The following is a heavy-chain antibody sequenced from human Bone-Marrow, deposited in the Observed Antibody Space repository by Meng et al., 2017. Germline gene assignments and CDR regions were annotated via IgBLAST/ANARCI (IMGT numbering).Heavy chain of an antibody. CDR1: GFTFSSYS. V-gene: IGHV3-21*01. D-gene: IGHD6-19*01. CDR2: ISSSSSYI. J-gene: IGHJ3*02. CDR3: ASDLVGWLVRYDAFDI. Sequence: ESLKISCAASGFTFSSYSMNWVRQAPGKGLEWVSSISSSSSYIYYADSVKGRFTISRDNAKTSLYLQMNSLRAEDTAVYYCASDLVGWLVRYDAFDIWGQGTMVTVSS.